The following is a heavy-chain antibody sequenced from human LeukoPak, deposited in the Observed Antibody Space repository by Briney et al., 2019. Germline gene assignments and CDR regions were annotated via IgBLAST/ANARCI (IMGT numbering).Heavy chain of an antibody. CDR2: IYKSGST. CDR1: GGSISGNA. Sequence: SETLSLTCTVSGGSISGNAWSWIRQTPEKGLEWIGYIYKSGSTNYNPSLKSRVTISVDTSKNQFSLKLSSVTAADTAVYYCARGRYSYGRTFDYWGQGTLVTVSS. D-gene: IGHD5-18*01. V-gene: IGHV4-59*12. J-gene: IGHJ4*02. CDR3: ARGRYSYGRTFDY.